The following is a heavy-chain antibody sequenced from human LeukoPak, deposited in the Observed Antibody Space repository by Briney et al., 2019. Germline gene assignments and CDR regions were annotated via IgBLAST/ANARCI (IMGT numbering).Heavy chain of an antibody. Sequence: ASVKVSCKASGYTFTIYGISWVRQAPGQGLEWMGWISAYNGNTNYAQKLQGRVTMTTDTSTSTAYMELRSLRSDDTAVYYCARGIPYYYDSSGYDCAFDIWGQGTMVTVSS. D-gene: IGHD3-22*01. CDR1: GYTFTIYG. J-gene: IGHJ3*02. CDR3: ARGIPYYYDSSGYDCAFDI. V-gene: IGHV1-18*01. CDR2: ISAYNGNT.